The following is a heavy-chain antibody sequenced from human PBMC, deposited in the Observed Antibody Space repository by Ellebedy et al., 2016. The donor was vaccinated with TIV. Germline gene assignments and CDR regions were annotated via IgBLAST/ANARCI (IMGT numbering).Heavy chain of an antibody. Sequence: GESLKISCTASGFIVSTNHMSWVRQAPGKGLEWVGGYTNYADSVKGRFPIPTHNSRNTLYLQMTNLRTEDTAVYYCAKGSFPFGDKSERIYSFQYWGQGTLVTVSS. CDR3: AKGSFPFGDKSERIYSFQY. V-gene: IGHV3-53*04. CDR1: GFIVSTNH. J-gene: IGHJ4*02. CDR2: GGYT. D-gene: IGHD3-10*01.